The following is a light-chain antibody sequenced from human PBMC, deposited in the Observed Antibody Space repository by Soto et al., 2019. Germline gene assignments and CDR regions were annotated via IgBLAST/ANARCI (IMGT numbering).Light chain of an antibody. J-gene: IGLJ2*01. V-gene: IGLV2-8*01. CDR3: ISYAGSNNLGV. Sequence: QSALTQPPSASGSPGQSVTISCTGTSSDVGTYNHVSWYQQHPGKAPKLITYEVSKRPSGVPNRFSGSKSGNTASLTVSGLQAEDEADYYCISYAGSNNLGVFGGGTKLTVL. CDR1: SSDVGTYNH. CDR2: EVS.